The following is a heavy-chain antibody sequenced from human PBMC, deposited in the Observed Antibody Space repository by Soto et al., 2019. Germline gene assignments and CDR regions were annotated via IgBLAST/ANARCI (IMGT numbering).Heavy chain of an antibody. V-gene: IGHV6-1*01. Sequence: SETLSLTCAVSGDSVSSNTASWNWIRQSPSRGLEWLGRTYFRSKWYNDYAVSVKSRIIINPDTSNNQFSLQLNSVTPEDTAVYFCAKGDNLGPKTGYAFDPWGQGIMVTVSS. J-gene: IGHJ5*02. CDR3: AKGDNLGPKTGYAFDP. CDR1: GDSVSSNTAS. CDR2: TYFRSKWYN. D-gene: IGHD5-12*01.